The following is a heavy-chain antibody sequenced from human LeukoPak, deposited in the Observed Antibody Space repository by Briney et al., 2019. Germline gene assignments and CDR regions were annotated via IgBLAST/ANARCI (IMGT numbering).Heavy chain of an antibody. D-gene: IGHD3-22*01. J-gene: IGHJ4*02. V-gene: IGHV3-30*01. CDR2: ISYDGSNK. Sequence: RRSLRLSCAASGFTFSTYAMHWVRQAPGKGGESVAVISYDGSNKYYADSVKGRFTISRDNSKTTLYLQMNSLRAEDTGVYYCARDQAYYYDSSGSGFHYWGQGTLVTVYS. CDR1: GFTFSTYA. CDR3: ARDQAYYYDSSGSGFHY.